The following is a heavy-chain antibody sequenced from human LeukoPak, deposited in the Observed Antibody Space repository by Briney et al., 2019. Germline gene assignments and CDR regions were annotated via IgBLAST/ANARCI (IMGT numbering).Heavy chain of an antibody. Sequence: PGGSLRLSCAASGFTFSSYGMHWVRQAPGKGLEWVAVISYDGSNKYYADSVKGRFTISRDNSKNTLYLQMNSLRDEDTAVYYCARDGRDIVLMVYANTDAFDIWGQGTMVTVSS. CDR3: ARDGRDIVLMVYANTDAFDI. CDR2: ISYDGSNK. D-gene: IGHD2-8*01. CDR1: GFTFSSYG. J-gene: IGHJ3*02. V-gene: IGHV3-30*03.